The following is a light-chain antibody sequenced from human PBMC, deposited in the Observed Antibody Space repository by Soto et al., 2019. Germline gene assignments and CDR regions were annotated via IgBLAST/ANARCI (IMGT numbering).Light chain of an antibody. J-gene: IGKJ3*01. V-gene: IGKV1-33*01. Sequence: DIQMTQSPSSLSASVGDRVTITCQASQDIRNYLNWYQQKPGKAPKLLIYDASNLETGVPSRFSGGGSGTDFTFTISSLQPEDIATYYCQRYANFPLTFGPGTKVDIK. CDR1: QDIRNY. CDR2: DAS. CDR3: QRYANFPLT.